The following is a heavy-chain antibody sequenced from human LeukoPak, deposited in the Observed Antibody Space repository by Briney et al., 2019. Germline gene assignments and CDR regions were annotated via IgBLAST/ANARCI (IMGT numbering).Heavy chain of an antibody. CDR3: AKQPRPRAPAEYFSDY. J-gene: IGHJ4*02. CDR1: GFTFSSYA. D-gene: IGHD1-14*01. CDR2: ISGSGGTT. V-gene: IGHV3-23*01. Sequence: PGGSLRLSCAASGFTFSSYAMSWVRQAPGKGLEWVSSISGSGGTTYYADSVKGRFTISRDNSNNTMYMQMNNLRAEDTAVYYCAKQPRPRAPAEYFSDYWGQGTLVTVSS.